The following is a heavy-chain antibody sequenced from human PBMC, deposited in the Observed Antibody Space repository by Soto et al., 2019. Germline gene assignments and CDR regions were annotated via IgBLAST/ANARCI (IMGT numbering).Heavy chain of an antibody. CDR1: GFTFSSYA. D-gene: IGHD5-12*01. CDR2: ISYDGSNK. V-gene: IGHV3-30-3*01. CDR3: ARANNLEMATILFGFDP. J-gene: IGHJ5*02. Sequence: GGSLRLSCAASGFTFSSYAMHWVRQAPGKGLEWVAVISYDGSNKYYADSVKGRFTISRDNSKNTLYLQMNSLRAEDTAVYYCARANNLEMATILFGFDPWGQGTLVTVSS.